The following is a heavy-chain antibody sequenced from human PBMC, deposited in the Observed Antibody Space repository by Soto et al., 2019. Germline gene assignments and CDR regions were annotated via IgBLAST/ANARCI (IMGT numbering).Heavy chain of an antibody. V-gene: IGHV6-1*01. D-gene: IGHD3-22*01. J-gene: IGHJ5*02. Sequence: SQTLSLTCAISGDSVSSNSAAWNWIRQSPSRGLEWLGRTYYRSKWYNDYAVSVKSRITINPDTSKNQFSLQLNSVTPEDTAVYYYARDPGPSYLPTMILVGWRNWCDPWGQGTLVTVSS. CDR1: GDSVSSNSAA. CDR2: TYYRSKWYN. CDR3: ARDPGPSYLPTMILVGWRNWCDP.